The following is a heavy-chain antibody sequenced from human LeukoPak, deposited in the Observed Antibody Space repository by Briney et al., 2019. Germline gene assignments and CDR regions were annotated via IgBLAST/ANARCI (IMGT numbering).Heavy chain of an antibody. CDR1: GFSFSIYA. CDR2: ISARGDST. V-gene: IGHV3-23*01. CDR3: AKLPMYTSGWFPPTK. J-gene: IGHJ4*02. Sequence: PGGSLRLSCVASGFSFSIYAMSWVRQAPGNGLEWVSGISARGDSTYYADSVKGRFTISRDNSKNTLFLQMNSLRAEDTAVYYCAKLPMYTSGWFPPTKWGQGTLVTVSS. D-gene: IGHD6-19*01.